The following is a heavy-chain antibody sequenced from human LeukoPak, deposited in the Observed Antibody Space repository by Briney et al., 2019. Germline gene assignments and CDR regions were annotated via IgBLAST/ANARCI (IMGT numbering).Heavy chain of an antibody. CDR2: IYYSGST. CDR3: ARAEYSSSWPFDY. D-gene: IGHD6-13*01. J-gene: IGHJ4*02. Sequence: SETLSLTCTVSGGSISSYYWSWIRQPPGKGLEWVGYIYYSGSTNYNPSLKSRVTISVDTSKNQFSLKLSSVTAADTAVYYCARAEYSSSWPFDYWGQGTLVTVSS. V-gene: IGHV4-59*01. CDR1: GGSISSYY.